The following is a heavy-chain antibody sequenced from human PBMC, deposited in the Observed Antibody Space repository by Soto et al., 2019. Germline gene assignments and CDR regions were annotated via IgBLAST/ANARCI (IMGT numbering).Heavy chain of an antibody. CDR1: GFTFSSYG. CDR2: SSATGSGR. V-gene: IGHV3-23*01. D-gene: IGHD1-7*01. Sequence: GGSLRLSCAASGFTFSSYGMTWVRQAPGKGLEWVSFSSATGSGRYYADSVKGRFTISRDNSKNTLYLQMSSLRADDTAVYYCAKDRRAGGNYGFYSDFWGQGALVTVS. J-gene: IGHJ4*02. CDR3: AKDRRAGGNYGFYSDF.